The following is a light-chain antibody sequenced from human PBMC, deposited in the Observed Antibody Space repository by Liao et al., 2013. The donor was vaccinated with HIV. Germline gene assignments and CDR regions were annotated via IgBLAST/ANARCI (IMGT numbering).Light chain of an antibody. CDR2: QDS. Sequence: SYEVTRPPSVSVSPGQTANITCSGDKLGDKYVCCYQQKPGQSPVLVIYQDSKWPSGIPERFSGSNSGNTATLTISGTQAMDEADYYCQAWDSSTVVFGGGTKLTVL. CDR1: KLGDKY. J-gene: IGLJ2*01. CDR3: QAWDSSTVV. V-gene: IGLV3-1*01.